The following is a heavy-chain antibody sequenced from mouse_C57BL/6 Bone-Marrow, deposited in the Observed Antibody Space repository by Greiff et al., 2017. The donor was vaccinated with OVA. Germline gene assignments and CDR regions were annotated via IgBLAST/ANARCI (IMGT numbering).Heavy chain of an antibody. Sequence: VKLMESGPGLVQPSQSLSITCTVSGFSLTSYGVHWVRQSPGKGLEWLGVIWSGGSTDYNAAFISRLSISKDNSKSQVFFKMNSLQADDTAIYYCATITTVVAYWYFDVWGTGTTVTVSS. CDR1: GFSLTSYG. CDR2: IWSGGST. V-gene: IGHV2-2*01. D-gene: IGHD1-1*01. J-gene: IGHJ1*03. CDR3: ATITTVVAYWYFDV.